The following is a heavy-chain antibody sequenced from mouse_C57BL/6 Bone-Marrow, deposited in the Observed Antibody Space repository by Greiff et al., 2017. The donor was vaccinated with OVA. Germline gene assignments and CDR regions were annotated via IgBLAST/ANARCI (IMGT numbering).Heavy chain of an antibody. CDR3: GSSSSDYDYMDY. Sequence: EVQLVESGGGLVQPKGSLKLSCAASGFSFNTYAMNWVRQAPGKGLDWVALIRSKSNNYATHYVASVKDRFTISRDDSESMLYLQMNIRKTEDAAMYCCGSSSSDYDYMDYWGQGTSVTVSS. J-gene: IGHJ4*01. CDR1: GFSFNTYA. V-gene: IGHV10-1*01. CDR2: IRSKSNNYAT. D-gene: IGHD2-4*01.